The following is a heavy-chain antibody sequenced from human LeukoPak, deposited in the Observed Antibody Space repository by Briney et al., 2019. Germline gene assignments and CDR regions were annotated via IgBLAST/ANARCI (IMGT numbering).Heavy chain of an antibody. Sequence: GGSLRLSCAASGFTFSSYAMHWVRRAPGKGLEWVALISYDGSNKYYADSVKGRFTVSRDNSKNTLYLQMNSLRVEDTAVYYCASEYREDHSGSQYFQHWGQGTLVTVSS. J-gene: IGHJ1*01. CDR2: ISYDGSNK. CDR1: GFTFSSYA. V-gene: IGHV3-30*04. CDR3: ASEYREDHSGSQYFQH. D-gene: IGHD6-19*01.